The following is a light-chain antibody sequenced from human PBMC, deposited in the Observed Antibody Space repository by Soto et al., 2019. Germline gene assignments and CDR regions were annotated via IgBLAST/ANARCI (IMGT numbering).Light chain of an antibody. CDR3: HQDARPWT. CDR1: HSVSSSF. Sequence: EIVLTQSPGTLSLSPGERATLSCRASHSVSSSFLAWYQHRPGQAPRLLIYGASSRATGIPDRFSGSGSGTDFTLTISRLEPEDFAVYYCHQDARPWTFGQGTKVEIK. V-gene: IGKV3-20*01. J-gene: IGKJ1*01. CDR2: GAS.